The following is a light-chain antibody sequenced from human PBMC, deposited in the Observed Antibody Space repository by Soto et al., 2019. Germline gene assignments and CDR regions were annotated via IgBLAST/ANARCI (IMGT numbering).Light chain of an antibody. CDR2: EVS. CDR1: SSDVGGYNY. Sequence: QSVLTQPPSASGSFGQSVTISCTGTSSDVGGYNYVSWYQQHPGKAPKLMIYEVSERPSGVPDRFSGSKSGNTASLTVSGLQADDEADYYCSSYSGTNYQYVFGTGTKVTV. J-gene: IGLJ1*01. V-gene: IGLV2-8*01. CDR3: SSYSGTNYQYV.